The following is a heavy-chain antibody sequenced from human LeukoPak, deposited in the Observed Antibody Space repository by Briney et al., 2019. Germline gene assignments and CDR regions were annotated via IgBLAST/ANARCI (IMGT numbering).Heavy chain of an antibody. CDR1: GGPISSSSYY. D-gene: IGHD4-17*01. J-gene: IGHJ4*02. CDR2: IYYSGST. V-gene: IGHV4-39*01. CDR3: ARSGDYGDSFDY. Sequence: PSETLSLTCTVSGGPISSSSYYWGWIRQPPGKGLEWFGSIYYSGSTYYNPSLKSRVTISVDTSKNQFSLKLSSVTAADTAVYYCARSGDYGDSFDYWGQGTLVTVSS.